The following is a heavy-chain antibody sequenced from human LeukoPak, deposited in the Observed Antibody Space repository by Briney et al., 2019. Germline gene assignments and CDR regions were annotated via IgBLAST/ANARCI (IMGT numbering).Heavy chain of an antibody. CDR3: ARDYDSSGYYLLDY. CDR2: INAGNGNT. V-gene: IGHV1-3*01. CDR1: GYTFTSYA. J-gene: IGHJ4*02. Sequence: GASVKVSCKASGYTFTSYAMHWVRQAPGQRLEWMGWINAGNGNTKYSQKFQGRVTITRDTSASTAYMELSSLRSEDTAVYYCARDYDSSGYYLLDYWGQGALVTVSS. D-gene: IGHD3-22*01.